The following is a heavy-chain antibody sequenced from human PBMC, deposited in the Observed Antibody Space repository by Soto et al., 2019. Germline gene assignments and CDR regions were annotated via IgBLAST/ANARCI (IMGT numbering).Heavy chain of an antibody. CDR3: ASTGNPGYSSRWYAVY. V-gene: IGHV5-51*01. J-gene: IGHJ4*02. D-gene: IGHD6-19*01. Sequence: GESLKISGNGSGYSFTIYWIGWVLQMPGKGLEWMGIIYPGDSDTRYSPSFQGQVTISADKSISTAYLQWSSLKASDTAMYYCASTGNPGYSSRWYAVYCGQGTLVTVSS. CDR1: GYSFTIYW. CDR2: IYPGDSDT.